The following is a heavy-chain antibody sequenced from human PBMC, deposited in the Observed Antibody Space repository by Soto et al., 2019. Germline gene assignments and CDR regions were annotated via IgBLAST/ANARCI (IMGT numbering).Heavy chain of an antibody. V-gene: IGHV1-69*13. CDR3: ARNGTYGSSRSHYSGMDV. CDR2: IVPMLGTP. CDR1: GGTFDKFI. D-gene: IGHD3-10*01. Sequence: SVKVSCKASGGTFDKFIMNWVRQTPGRGLEWMGGIVPMLGTPTYAEKFKGRVRISATGSATTTYMEVTSLRSEDTDIYYCARNGTYGSSRSHYSGMDVWGQGTTVTVSS. J-gene: IGHJ6*02.